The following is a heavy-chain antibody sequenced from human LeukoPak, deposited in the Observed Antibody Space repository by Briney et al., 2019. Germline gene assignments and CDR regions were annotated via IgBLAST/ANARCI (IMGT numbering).Heavy chain of an antibody. CDR2: IYPGDSDT. CDR1: GYSFSNYW. V-gene: IGHV5-51*01. Sequence: GESLKISFKGSGYSFSNYWIGWVRQMPGKGLEWMGVIYPGDSDTRYSPSFQGQVTISADKSISTAYLQWSSLKASDTAMYYCARPLTMVRGSIIDFDYWGQGTLVTVSS. CDR3: ARPLTMVRGSIIDFDY. J-gene: IGHJ4*02. D-gene: IGHD3-10*01.